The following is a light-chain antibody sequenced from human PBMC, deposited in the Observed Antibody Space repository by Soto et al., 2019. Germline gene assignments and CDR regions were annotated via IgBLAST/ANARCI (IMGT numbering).Light chain of an antibody. CDR1: QSVSSSY. Sequence: IVLTQSPAILALWHGDIATLSLRASQSVSSSYLAWYQHKPGQAPRLLIHGASSRVTGIPDRFSGSGSGTDFTLTITRLEPEDFAVYYCQQYQSLTFGGGTKVDIK. J-gene: IGKJ4*01. CDR2: GAS. CDR3: QQYQSLT. V-gene: IGKV3-20*01.